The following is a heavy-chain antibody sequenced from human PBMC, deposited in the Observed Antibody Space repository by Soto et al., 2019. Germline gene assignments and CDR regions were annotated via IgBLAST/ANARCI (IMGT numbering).Heavy chain of an antibody. D-gene: IGHD6-19*01. CDR1: GESVRDYF. CDR3: ARGLAANY. J-gene: IGHJ4*02. Sequence: QVQLQQWGAGLLKPSETLSLTCAVFGESVRDYFWSWIRQPPGKGLEWIGEVTYSGSTNYNPSLKSRVTMSVDTSENRFSLQLRSVTAADAAVYYCARGLAANYWGQGTLVTVSS. CDR2: VTYSGST. V-gene: IGHV4-34*01.